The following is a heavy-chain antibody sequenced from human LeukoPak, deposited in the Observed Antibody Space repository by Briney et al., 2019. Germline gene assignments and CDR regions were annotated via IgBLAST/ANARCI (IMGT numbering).Heavy chain of an antibody. J-gene: IGHJ4*02. V-gene: IGHV4-59*10. CDR2: IYTSGST. Sequence: SETLSLTCAVYGGSFSGYYWSWIRQPAGKGLEWIGRIYTSGSTNYNPSLKSRVTMSVDTSKNQFSLKLSSVTAADTAVYYCAGTGSSRSFDYWGQGTLVTVSS. CDR3: AGTGSSRSFDY. CDR1: GGSFSGYY. D-gene: IGHD6-6*01.